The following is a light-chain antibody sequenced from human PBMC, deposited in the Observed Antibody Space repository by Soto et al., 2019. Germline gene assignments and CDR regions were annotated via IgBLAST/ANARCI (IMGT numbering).Light chain of an antibody. Sequence: DIQMTQSPSSLSASVGDRVTITCRASQNINTYLNWYQQKPGKAPKLLIYAASSLQSWVPSRFSGSGSGTDFTLTISTLQPVDFATYYCQQSYSTPPLTFGGGTQVEIK. V-gene: IGKV1-39*01. CDR1: QNINTY. J-gene: IGKJ4*01. CDR3: QQSYSTPPLT. CDR2: AAS.